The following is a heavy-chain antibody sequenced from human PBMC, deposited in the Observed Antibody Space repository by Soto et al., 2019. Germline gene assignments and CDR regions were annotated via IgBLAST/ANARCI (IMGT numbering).Heavy chain of an antibody. CDR1: GGSISSGDYY. CDR2: IYYSGST. CDR3: ARAGINMVRGVIREYYGMDV. V-gene: IGHV4-30-4*01. D-gene: IGHD3-10*01. J-gene: IGHJ6*02. Sequence: SETLSLTCTVSGGSISSGDYYWSWIRQPPGKGLEWIGYIYYSGSTYYNPSLKSRVTISVDTSKNQFSLKLSSVTAADTAVYYCARAGINMVRGVIREYYGMDVWGQGTTVTVSS.